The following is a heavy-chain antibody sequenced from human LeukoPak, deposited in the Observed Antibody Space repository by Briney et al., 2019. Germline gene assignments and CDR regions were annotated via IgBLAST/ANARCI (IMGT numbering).Heavy chain of an antibody. CDR2: INPNSGGT. V-gene: IGHV1-2*02. J-gene: IGHJ4*02. CDR3: AREGTPRDGYNLFDY. Sequence: GASVKVSCKASGYTFTGYYMHWVRQAPGQGLEWMGWINPNSGGTNYAQKFQGRVTMTRDTSISTAYMELSRLRSDDTAVYYCAREGTPRDGYNLFDYWGQGTLVTVSS. CDR1: GYTFTGYY. D-gene: IGHD5-24*01.